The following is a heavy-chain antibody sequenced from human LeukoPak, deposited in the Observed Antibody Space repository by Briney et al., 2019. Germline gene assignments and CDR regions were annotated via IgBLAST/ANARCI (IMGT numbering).Heavy chain of an antibody. V-gene: IGHV4-4*02. CDR1: GDSISTPHW. J-gene: IGHJ3*02. CDR3: ARLNADYGYYGPHDAFDI. Sequence: KPSGTLSLTCDVSGDSISTPHWWSWVRQPPGKGLEWIGEIFHSGRVNYIPSLQSRVTISLDKSKNQISLEVNSVTAADTAVYYCARLNADYGYYGPHDAFDIWGQGTLVAVSS. D-gene: IGHD4-17*01. CDR2: IFHSGRV.